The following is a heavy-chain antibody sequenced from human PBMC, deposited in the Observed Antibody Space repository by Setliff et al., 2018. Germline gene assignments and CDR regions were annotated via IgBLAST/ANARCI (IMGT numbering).Heavy chain of an antibody. V-gene: IGHV4-34*01. Sequence: SETLSLTCAVYGGSFSDYYWSWIRQPPGKGLEWIGEINHSGSTNYNPSLKSRVIISVDTSKNQFSLKLSSVTAADTAVYYCARAGIAAPFDYWGQGTLVTVS. J-gene: IGHJ4*02. CDR1: GGSFSDYY. CDR2: INHSGST. CDR3: ARAGIAAPFDY. D-gene: IGHD6-13*01.